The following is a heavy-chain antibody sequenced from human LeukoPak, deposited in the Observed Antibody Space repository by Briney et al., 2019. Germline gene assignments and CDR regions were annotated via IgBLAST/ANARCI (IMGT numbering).Heavy chain of an antibody. CDR3: ARGRSTGRDFEIVATDFDY. CDR2: INHSGST. CDR1: GGSFSGYY. V-gene: IGHV4-34*01. Sequence: PSETLSLTCAVYGGSFSGYYWSWIRQPPGKGLEWIGKINHSGSTNYNPSLKSRVTISVDTSKNQFSLKLSSVTAADTAVYYCARGRSTGRDFEIVATDFDYWGQGTLVTVSS. J-gene: IGHJ4*02. D-gene: IGHD5-12*01.